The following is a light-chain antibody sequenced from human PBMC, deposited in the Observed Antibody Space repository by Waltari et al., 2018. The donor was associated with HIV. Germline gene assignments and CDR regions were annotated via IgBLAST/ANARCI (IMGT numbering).Light chain of an antibody. CDR2: EVS. CDR3: TSYTSSSPCV. Sequence: QPAQTQPGSVTASPAQSITISCTGTSSDLGRYNYLSWYQQHPYRAPKLMLYEVSYRPSGVSNRFSGSKSGNTASLTISGLQAEDEADYYCTSYTSSSPCVFGTGTKVTVL. CDR1: SSDLGRYNY. J-gene: IGLJ1*01. V-gene: IGLV2-14*01.